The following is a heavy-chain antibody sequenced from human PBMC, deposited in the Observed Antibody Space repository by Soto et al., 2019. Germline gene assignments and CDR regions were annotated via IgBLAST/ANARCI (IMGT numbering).Heavy chain of an antibody. CDR1: GLIFSNYG. D-gene: IGHD6-13*01. CDR2: ISSGGEYI. J-gene: IGHJ6*02. V-gene: IGHV3-21*06. CDR3: ATDGAAGAVMGV. Sequence: GGSLRLSCTASGLIFSNYGMNWVRQAAGKRPEWVSSISSGGEYIDYADSVKGRLTISRDNANNILYLQLTSLGVEDTAVYYCATDGAAGAVMGVWGQGTTVTV.